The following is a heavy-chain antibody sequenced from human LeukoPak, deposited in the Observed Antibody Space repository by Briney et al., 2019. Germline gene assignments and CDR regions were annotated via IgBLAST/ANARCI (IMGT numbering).Heavy chain of an antibody. Sequence: GESLKISCKGSGYSFTNYWIGWVRQMPGKGLEWMGIIYPGDSDTRYSPSFQGQVTISADKSISTAYLQWSSLKASDTAMYYCARGFYGGYHYYYYMDVWGKGTTVTVSS. D-gene: IGHD4/OR15-4a*01. CDR1: GYSFTNYW. J-gene: IGHJ6*03. CDR3: ARGFYGGYHYYYYMDV. V-gene: IGHV5-51*01. CDR2: IYPGDSDT.